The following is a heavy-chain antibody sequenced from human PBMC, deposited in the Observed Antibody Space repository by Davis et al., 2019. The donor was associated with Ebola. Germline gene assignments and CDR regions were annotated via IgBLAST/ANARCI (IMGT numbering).Heavy chain of an antibody. Sequence: SETLSLTCAVYGGSFSGYYWSWIRQPPGKGLEWIGEINHSGSTNYNPSLKSRVTISVDKSKNQFSLKLSSVTAADTAVYYCARELVPAAIPPYYYYGMDVWGQGTTVTVSS. CDR1: GGSFSGYY. J-gene: IGHJ6*02. V-gene: IGHV4-34*01. CDR2: INHSGST. D-gene: IGHD2-2*02. CDR3: ARELVPAAIPPYYYYGMDV.